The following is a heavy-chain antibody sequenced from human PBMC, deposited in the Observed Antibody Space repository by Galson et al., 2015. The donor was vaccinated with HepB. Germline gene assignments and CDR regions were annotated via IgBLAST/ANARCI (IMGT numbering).Heavy chain of an antibody. D-gene: IGHD4-23*01. CDR2: IWYDGSNK. J-gene: IGHJ6*03. CDR1: GFTFSSYG. V-gene: IGHV3-33*01. Sequence: SLRLSCAASGFTFSSYGMHWVRQAPGKGLEWVAVIWYDGSNKYYADSVKGRFTISRDNSKNTLYLQMNSLRAEDTAVYYCARDGYYGGNGGYYYYYMDVWGKGTTVTVSS. CDR3: ARDGYYGGNGGYYYYYMDV.